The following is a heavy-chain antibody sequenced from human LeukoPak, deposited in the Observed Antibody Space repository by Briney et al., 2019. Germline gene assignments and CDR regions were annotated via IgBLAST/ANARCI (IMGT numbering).Heavy chain of an antibody. CDR1: AGSIGTKSYY. CDR2: IYYTGSA. V-gene: IGHV4-39*07. J-gene: IGHJ4*02. CDR3: ARAPDYYYITGGEKNYFDY. D-gene: IGHD1-20*01. Sequence: PETLSLTCTVSAGSIGTKSYYWGWICQSPGKGLEWIGSIYYTGSAYSNPSLKSRVTMSIDTSRSQFSLRLNSVTAADTAVYYCARAPDYYYITGGEKNYFDYWGQGILVTVSS.